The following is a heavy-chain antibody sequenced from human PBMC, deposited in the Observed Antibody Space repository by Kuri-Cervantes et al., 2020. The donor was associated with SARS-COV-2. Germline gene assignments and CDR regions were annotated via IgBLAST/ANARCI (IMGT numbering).Heavy chain of an antibody. V-gene: IGHV3-48*01. CDR3: ARDVIAARPSRGAFDI. CDR1: RFTFSSYS. J-gene: IGHJ3*02. CDR2: ISSSSSTI. Sequence: GGSLRLSCAAPRFTFSSYSMNWVRQAPGKGLEWVSYISSSSSTIYYADSVKGRFTISRDNAKNSLYLQMNSLRAEDTAVYYCARDVIAARPSRGAFDIWGQGTMVTVSS. D-gene: IGHD6-6*01.